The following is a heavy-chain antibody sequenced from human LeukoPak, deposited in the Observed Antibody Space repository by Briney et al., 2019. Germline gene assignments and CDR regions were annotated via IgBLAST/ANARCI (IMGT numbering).Heavy chain of an antibody. CDR1: TYSISSGYY. CDR3: ARDHGSSNWYYY. D-gene: IGHD6-13*01. CDR2: IYHNGNT. J-gene: IGHJ4*02. Sequence: NPSETLSLTCTVSTYSISSGYYWGWLRQPPGKGLEWIGNIYHNGNTYYNPSLKSRVSISVDTSKKQLSLRLSSVTAADTAVYYCARDHGSSNWYYYWGQGTLVTVSS. V-gene: IGHV4-38-2*02.